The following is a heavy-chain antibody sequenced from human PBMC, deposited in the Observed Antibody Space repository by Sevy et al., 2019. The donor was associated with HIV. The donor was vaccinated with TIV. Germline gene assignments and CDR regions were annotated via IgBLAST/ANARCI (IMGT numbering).Heavy chain of an antibody. V-gene: IGHV3-23*01. CDR1: GFTFSSYA. CDR2: ISGSGGST. D-gene: IGHD3-10*01. CDR3: AKGAVRGVIILSYGMDV. Sequence: GGSLRLSCAASGFTFSSYAMSWVRQAPGKGLEWVSAISGSGGSTYYADSVKGRFTISRDNSKNTLYRQMNSLRAEDTAVYYCAKGAVRGVIILSYGMDVWGQGTTVTVSS. J-gene: IGHJ6*02.